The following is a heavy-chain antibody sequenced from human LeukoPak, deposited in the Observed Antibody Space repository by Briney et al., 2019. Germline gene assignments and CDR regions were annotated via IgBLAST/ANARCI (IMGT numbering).Heavy chain of an antibody. CDR2: ISYDGSEG. CDR3: VKDEGMAAILGVFDY. V-gene: IGHV3-30*18. D-gene: IGHD5-24*01. Sequence: GASLRLSCAASGFTFSYYAMHWVRQAPGKGLEWVAVISYDGSEGYYADSVKDRFTISRDNSKTSLYLVMNSLRSEDTALYYCVKDEGMAAILGVFDYWGQGTLVTVPS. J-gene: IGHJ4*02. CDR1: GFTFSYYA.